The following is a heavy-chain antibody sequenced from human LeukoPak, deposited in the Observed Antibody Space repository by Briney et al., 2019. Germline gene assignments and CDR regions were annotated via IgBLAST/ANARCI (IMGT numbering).Heavy chain of an antibody. CDR3: ARGAGSSGSFDY. Sequence: GGSLRLSCAAAGFTFSGYAMNWVRQAPGKGPEWVAHISGGGIPVFYADSVKGRFTISRDNAKNSLYLQMNSLRAEDTAVYYCARGAGSSGSFDYWGQGTLVTVSS. D-gene: IGHD3-22*01. CDR1: GFTFSGYA. V-gene: IGHV3-48*03. J-gene: IGHJ4*02. CDR2: ISGGGIPV.